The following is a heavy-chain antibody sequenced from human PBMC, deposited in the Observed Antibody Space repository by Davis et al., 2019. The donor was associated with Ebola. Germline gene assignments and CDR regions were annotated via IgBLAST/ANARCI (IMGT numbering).Heavy chain of an antibody. V-gene: IGHV3-30-3*01. CDR2: ISYDGSNK. J-gene: IGHJ5*02. CDR1: GFTFSSYA. Sequence: PGGSLRLSCAASGFTFSSYAMHWVRQAPGKGLEWVAVISYDGSNKYYADSVKGRFTISRDNSKNTLYLQMNSLRAEDTAVYYCARGSHRIQLWFSGWFDPWGQGTLVTVSS. D-gene: IGHD5-18*01. CDR3: ARGSHRIQLWFSGWFDP.